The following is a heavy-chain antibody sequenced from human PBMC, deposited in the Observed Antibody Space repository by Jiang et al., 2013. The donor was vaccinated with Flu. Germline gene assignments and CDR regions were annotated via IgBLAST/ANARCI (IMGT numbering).Heavy chain of an antibody. V-gene: IGHV1-2*02. J-gene: IGHJ5*02. Sequence: SGAEVKKPGASVKVSCKASGYTFTGYYMHWVRQAPGQGLEWMGWINPNSGGTNYAQKFQGRVTMTRDTSISTAYMELSRLRSDDTAVYYCARAPLPYYDILTGPYWFDPWGQGTLVTVSS. D-gene: IGHD3-9*01. CDR3: ARAPLPYYDILTGPYWFDP. CDR2: INPNSGGT. CDR1: GYTFTGYY.